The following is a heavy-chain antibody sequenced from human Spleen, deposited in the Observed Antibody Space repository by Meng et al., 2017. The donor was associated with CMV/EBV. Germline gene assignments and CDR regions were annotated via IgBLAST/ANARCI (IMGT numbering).Heavy chain of an antibody. D-gene: IGHD3-10*01. Sequence: QVQLVQSGAEVKKPGASVKVSCKASGYTFTSYYMHWVRQAPGQGLEWMGIINPSGGSTSYAQKFQGRVTMTRDTSVSTAYLQISSLRAEDTAVYYCARGQMVRGDFWGQGTLVTVSS. J-gene: IGHJ4*02. CDR1: GYTFTSYY. CDR3: ARGQMVRGDF. V-gene: IGHV1-46*01. CDR2: INPSGGST.